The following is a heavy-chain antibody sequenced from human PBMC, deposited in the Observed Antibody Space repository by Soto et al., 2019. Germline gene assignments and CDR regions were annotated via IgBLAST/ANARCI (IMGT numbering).Heavy chain of an antibody. CDR3: AKGPLCGTLSATLAF. D-gene: IGHD1-7*01. CDR1: GFNFDNYG. J-gene: IGHJ4*02. Sequence: GGSLRLSCQASGFNFDNYGMHWVRQAPGKGLERVAVITYDGSFQYYADSAKGRFTISRDNSKNTQSLHLNTLTPEATAVYHCAKGPLCGTLSATLAFWGQGTLVTVSS. CDR2: ITYDGSFQ. V-gene: IGHV3-30*18.